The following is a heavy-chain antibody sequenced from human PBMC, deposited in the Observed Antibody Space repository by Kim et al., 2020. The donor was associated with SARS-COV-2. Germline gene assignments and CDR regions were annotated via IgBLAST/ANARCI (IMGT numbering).Heavy chain of an antibody. CDR1: GFTFSSYS. J-gene: IGHJ6*02. Sequence: GGSLRLSCAASGFTFSSYSMNWVRQAPGKGLEWVSSISSSSSYIYYADSVKGRFTISRDNAKNSLYLQMNSLRAEDTAVYYCARDIFMYQLLNYYYGMDVWGQGTTVTVSS. CDR3: ARDIFMYQLLNYYYGMDV. V-gene: IGHV3-21*01. D-gene: IGHD2-2*01. CDR2: ISSSSSYI.